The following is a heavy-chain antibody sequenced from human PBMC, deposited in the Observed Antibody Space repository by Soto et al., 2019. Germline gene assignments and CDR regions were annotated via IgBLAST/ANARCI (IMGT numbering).Heavy chain of an antibody. J-gene: IGHJ6*03. CDR2: IRSKAYGGTT. V-gene: IGHV3-49*03. D-gene: IGHD2-2*03. CDR3: TRERITTGYCSSTSCGYMDV. Sequence: GGSLRLSCTASGFTFGDYAMSWFRQAPGKGLEWVGFIRSKAYGGTTEYAASVKGRFTISRDDSKSIAYLQMNSLKTEDTAVYYCTRERITTGYCSSTSCGYMDVWGKGTTVTVS. CDR1: GFTFGDYA.